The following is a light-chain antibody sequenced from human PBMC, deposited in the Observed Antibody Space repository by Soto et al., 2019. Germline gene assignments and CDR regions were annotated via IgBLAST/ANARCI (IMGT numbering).Light chain of an antibody. Sequence: DIQMTQSPSSLSASVGDRITITCQASQDISNYLNWYQQRPGKAPKLLIYDSSNLATGVPSRFSGSGSGTEFTLTISSLQPDDFATYYCQHYNSYSEAFGQGTKVELK. CDR1: QDISNY. CDR3: QHYNSYSEA. CDR2: DSS. V-gene: IGKV1-33*01. J-gene: IGKJ1*01.